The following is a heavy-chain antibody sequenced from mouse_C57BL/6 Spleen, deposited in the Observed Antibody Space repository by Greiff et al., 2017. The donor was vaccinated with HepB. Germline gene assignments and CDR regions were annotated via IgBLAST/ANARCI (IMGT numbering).Heavy chain of an antibody. Sequence: GGGLVQPKGSLKLSCAASGFRFNTYAMNWVRQAPGKGLEWVARIRSKSNNYATYYADSVKDRFTISRDDSESMLYLQMNNLKTEDTAMYYCVRQRDHYAMDYWGQGTSVTVSS. V-gene: IGHV10-1*01. CDR1: GFRFNTYA. CDR3: VRQRDHYAMDY. D-gene: IGHD3-3*01. CDR2: IRSKSNNYAT. J-gene: IGHJ4*01.